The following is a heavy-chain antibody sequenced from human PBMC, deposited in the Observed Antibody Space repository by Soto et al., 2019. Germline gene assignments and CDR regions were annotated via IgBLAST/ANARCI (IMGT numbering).Heavy chain of an antibody. J-gene: IGHJ4*02. V-gene: IGHV4-31*03. CDR1: GGSISSGGYY. D-gene: IGHD2-15*01. CDR3: ARGLRGYCSGGSCYHYYFDY. CDR2: IYYSGST. Sequence: PSETLSLTCTVSGGSISSGGYYWSWIRQHPGKGLEWIGYIYYSGSTYYNPSLKSRVTISVDTSKNQFSLKLSFVTAADTAVYYCARGLRGYCSGGSCYHYYFDYWGQGTLVTVSS.